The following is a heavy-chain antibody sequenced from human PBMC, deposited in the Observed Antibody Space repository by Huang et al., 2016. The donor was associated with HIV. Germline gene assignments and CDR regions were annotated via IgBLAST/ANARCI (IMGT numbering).Heavy chain of an antibody. Sequence: EVQLVESGGGLVKPGASLRPSCAAPGFTFSNAWMNWFRQDPRKGLACVARIKIKTYGGTTHYAAPVKGRFTISRDDSKTTLYHKMNSLKSEDTAVYYCSSGSTSSPDYYYYYGMEVWGQGTTVTVSS. CDR2: IKIKTYGGTT. CDR1: GFTFSNAW. V-gene: IGHV3-15*01. J-gene: IGHJ6*02. CDR3: SSGSTSSPDYYYYYGMEV. D-gene: IGHD2-2*01.